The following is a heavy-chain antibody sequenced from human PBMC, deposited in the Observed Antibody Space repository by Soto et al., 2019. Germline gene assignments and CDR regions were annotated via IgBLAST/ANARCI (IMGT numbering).Heavy chain of an antibody. CDR3: ARDLRTISSFDP. D-gene: IGHD3-3*01. Sequence: PSETLSLTCAVYGGSFSGYYWSWIRQPPGKGLEWIGEINHSGSTNYNPSLKSRVTISVDTSKNQFSLKLSSVTAADTAVYYCARDLRTISSFDPWGQGTLVTVSS. CDR1: GGSFSGYY. J-gene: IGHJ5*02. CDR2: INHSGST. V-gene: IGHV4-34*01.